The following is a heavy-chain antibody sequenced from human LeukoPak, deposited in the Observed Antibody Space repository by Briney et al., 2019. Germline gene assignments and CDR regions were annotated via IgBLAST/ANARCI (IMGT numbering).Heavy chain of an antibody. CDR3: VKGGQRYDFWRFDF. Sequence: GVSLRLSCEASGFSFSIYAMSGASEAPGKGLEGVSSISGNGGSTYYANSVRGQFTIARDNSKHSLYVEMNSLREEHTALYSCVKGGQRYDFWRFDFWGRGTLVTVSS. D-gene: IGHD3-3*01. CDR2: ISGNGGST. J-gene: IGHJ5*01. V-gene: IGHV3-23*01. CDR1: GFSFSIYA.